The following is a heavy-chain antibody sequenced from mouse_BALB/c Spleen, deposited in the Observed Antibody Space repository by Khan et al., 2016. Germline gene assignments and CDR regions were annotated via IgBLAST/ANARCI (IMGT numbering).Heavy chain of an antibody. Sequence: EVELVESGGGLVQPGGSRKLSCAASGFTFSVFGIHWVRQAPEKGLEWVAYISGGSSTIYYADTVKGRFTISRDNPKTNLFLQLTSLRFKDTAVYYCARLTPYAMDYWGQETSVTVSS. V-gene: IGHV5-17*02. CDR2: ISGGSSTI. D-gene: IGHD4-1*01. CDR1: GFTFSVFG. J-gene: IGHJ4*01. CDR3: ARLTPYAMDY.